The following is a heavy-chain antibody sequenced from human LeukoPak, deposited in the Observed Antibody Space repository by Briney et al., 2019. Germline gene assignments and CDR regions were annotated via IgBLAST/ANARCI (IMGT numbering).Heavy chain of an antibody. V-gene: IGHV4-39*07. CDR2: IYYSGST. D-gene: IGHD3-9*01. Sequence: SETLSLTCTVSGGSISSSSYYWGWIRQPPGKGLEWIGSIYYSGSTYYNPSLKSRVTISVDTSKNQFSLKLYSVTAADTAVYYCARGGSTLHSAGGHDIEFYYYYYMDVWGKGTTVTISS. CDR1: GGSISSSSYY. J-gene: IGHJ6*03. CDR3: ARGGSTLHSAGGHDIEFYYYYYMDV.